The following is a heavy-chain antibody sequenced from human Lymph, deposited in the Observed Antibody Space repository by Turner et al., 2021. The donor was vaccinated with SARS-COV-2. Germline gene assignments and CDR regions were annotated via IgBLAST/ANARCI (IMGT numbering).Heavy chain of an antibody. CDR1: GYTFTSYG. CDR2: VRSYNGNT. V-gene: IGHV1-18*01. CDR3: AEAGMNYYLLWKTYYYYGMDV. D-gene: IGHD3-10*02. Sequence: QVRLVQSGAEVTKPGASVKVSCTASGYTFTSYGISWVRQAPGQGLERMAWVRSYNGNTNYAQKLQGRVTMTTDTSTSTAYMELKSLRSDDPAVDSCAEAGMNYYLLWKTYYYYGMDVWGQGTTVTVSS. J-gene: IGHJ6*02.